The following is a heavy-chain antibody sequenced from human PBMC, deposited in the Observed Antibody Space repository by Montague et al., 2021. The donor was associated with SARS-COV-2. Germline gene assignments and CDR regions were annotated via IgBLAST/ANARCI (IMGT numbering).Heavy chain of an antibody. Sequence: SETLSLTCAVSGGSFSRCYWSWIRQPPGKGLEWIGEISQSGNTKYNPSLQSRVSISLDTSRNQFSLKVSSVTAADTAIYYCARLGDGIVPSPILGLGPYYSFYYMDVWGKGTTVTVSS. CDR3: ARLGDGIVPSPILGLGPYYSFYYMDV. CDR1: GGSFSRCY. J-gene: IGHJ6*03. D-gene: IGHD2-2*02. CDR2: ISQSGNT. V-gene: IGHV4-34*01.